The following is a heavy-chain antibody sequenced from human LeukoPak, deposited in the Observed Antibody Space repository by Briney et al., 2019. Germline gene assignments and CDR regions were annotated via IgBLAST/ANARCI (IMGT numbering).Heavy chain of an antibody. CDR2: IYYSGST. D-gene: IGHD2-15*01. Sequence: SETLSLTCTVSGDSISSSTYFWGWIRQPPGKGLEWIGTIYYSGSTYYNPSLKSRVTISVDSSKNQFSLRLGSVTAADTAVYYCAREGSRRLYMDAWGRGTTITVSS. J-gene: IGHJ6*03. V-gene: IGHV4-39*07. CDR1: GDSISSSTYF. CDR3: AREGSRRLYMDA.